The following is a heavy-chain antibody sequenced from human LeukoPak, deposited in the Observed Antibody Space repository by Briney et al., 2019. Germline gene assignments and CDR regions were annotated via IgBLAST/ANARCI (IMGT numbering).Heavy chain of an antibody. CDR3: AKDRHKYYYGSGSYSDWFDP. V-gene: IGHV3-30*18. D-gene: IGHD3-10*01. CDR2: ISYDGSNK. J-gene: IGHJ5*02. Sequence: GGSLRLSCAASGLTFGSYGMHWVRQAPGKGLEWVAVISYDGSNKYYADSVKGRFTISRDNSKNTLYLQMNSLRAEDTAVYYCAKDRHKYYYGSGSYSDWFDPWGQGTLVTVSS. CDR1: GLTFGSYG.